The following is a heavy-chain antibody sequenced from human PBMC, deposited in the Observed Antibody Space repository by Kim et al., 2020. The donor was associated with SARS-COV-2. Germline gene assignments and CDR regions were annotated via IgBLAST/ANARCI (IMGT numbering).Heavy chain of an antibody. D-gene: IGHD3-3*01. CDR1: GFTFSGSA. Sequence: GGSLRLSCEASGFTFSGSAIHWVRQTSGKGLEWVGRITCNSESYATAYVASVKGRITVARDDSKQTLYLHMIRRENAATDVYFCARLAEWSDAFYY. CDR2: ITCNSESYAT. CDR3: ARLAEWSDAFYY. V-gene: IGHV3-73*01. J-gene: IGHJ6*01.